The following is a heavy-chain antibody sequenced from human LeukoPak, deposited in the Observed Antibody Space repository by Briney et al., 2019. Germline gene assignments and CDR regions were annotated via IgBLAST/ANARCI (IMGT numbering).Heavy chain of an antibody. CDR2: TFPSGGEI. V-gene: IGHV3-23*01. J-gene: IGHJ4*02. D-gene: IGHD2-8*02. CDR1: GLTFSKAW. Sequence: PVGSLRLSCAASGLTFSKAWMTWVRQPPGKGLEWVSSTFPSGGEIHYADSVRGRFTISRDNSKSTLSLQMNSLRAEDTAIYYCATYRQVLLPFESWGQGTLVTVSS. CDR3: ATYRQVLLPFES.